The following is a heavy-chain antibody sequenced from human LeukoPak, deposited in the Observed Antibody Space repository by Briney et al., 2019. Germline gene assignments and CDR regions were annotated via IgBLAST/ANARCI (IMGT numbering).Heavy chain of an antibody. J-gene: IGHJ4*02. Sequence: GGSLRLSCAASGFTFSNYWMSWVRQAPGKGLEWVANIKQDGSVEYYVVSVKGRFTISRDNAKESLYLQMNSLRAEDTAVYYCARIGYSSSSFDFWGQGTLVTVSS. V-gene: IGHV3-7*05. D-gene: IGHD6-6*01. CDR1: GFTFSNYW. CDR3: ARIGYSSSSFDF. CDR2: IKQDGSVE.